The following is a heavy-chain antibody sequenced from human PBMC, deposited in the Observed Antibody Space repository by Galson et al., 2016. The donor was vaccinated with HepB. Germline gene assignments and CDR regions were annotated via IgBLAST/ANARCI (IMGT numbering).Heavy chain of an antibody. D-gene: IGHD1-26*01. V-gene: IGHV4-39*01. CDR3: ARPVGTAAYWYFDL. CDR2: LYYRGST. Sequence: SETLSLTCTVSGGSISSDFYYWGWIRQTPGKGLEWIGSLYYRGSTYYNPSFTSRVTISVDRSTNQFSLRLSSVTAADTAVYYCARPVGTAAYWYFDLWGRGTLVTVSS. CDR1: GGSISSDFYY. J-gene: IGHJ2*01.